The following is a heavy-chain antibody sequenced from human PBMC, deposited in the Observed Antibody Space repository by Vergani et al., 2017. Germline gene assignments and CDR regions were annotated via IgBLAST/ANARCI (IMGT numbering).Heavy chain of an antibody. V-gene: IGHV4-34*01. D-gene: IGHD3-10*01. J-gene: IGHJ5*02. CDR1: GGSFSGYY. CDR2: INHSGST. Sequence: QVQLQQWSAGLLKPSETLSLTCAVYGGSFSGYYWSWIRQPPGKGLEWIGEINHSGSTNYNPSLKSRVTISVDTSKNQFSLKLSSVTAADTAVYYCARRITMVRGPNWFDPWGQGTLVTVSS. CDR3: ARRITMVRGPNWFDP.